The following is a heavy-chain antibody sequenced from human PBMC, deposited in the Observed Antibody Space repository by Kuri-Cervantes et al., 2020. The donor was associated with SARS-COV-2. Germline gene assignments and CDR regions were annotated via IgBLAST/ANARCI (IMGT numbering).Heavy chain of an antibody. CDR2: IYYSGST. CDR1: GYSISSGYY. J-gene: IGHJ4*02. D-gene: IGHD4-11*01. CDR3: ARPSLQNYCDY. Sequence: GSLRLSCTVSGYSISSGYYWSWIRQPPGKGLEWIGYIYYSGSTYYNPSLKSRVTISVDTSKNQFSLKLSSVTAADTAVYYCARPSLQNYCDYWGQGTLVTVSS. V-gene: IGHV4-38-2*02.